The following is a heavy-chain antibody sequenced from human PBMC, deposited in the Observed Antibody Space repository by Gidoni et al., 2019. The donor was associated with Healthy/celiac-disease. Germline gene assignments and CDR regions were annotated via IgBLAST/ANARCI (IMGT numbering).Heavy chain of an antibody. CDR2: IRGSGGST. V-gene: IGHV3-23*01. CDR1: GFTFSSHA. J-gene: IGHJ2*01. Sequence: EVQLLESGGGLVQPGGSLRLSCAASGFTFSSHAMSWVRQAPGKGLEWVSAIRGSGGSTYYADSVKGRFTISRDNSKNTLYLQMNSLRAEDTAVYYCARGHNSSGWYIHWYFDLWGRGTLVTVSS. D-gene: IGHD6-19*01. CDR3: ARGHNSSGWYIHWYFDL.